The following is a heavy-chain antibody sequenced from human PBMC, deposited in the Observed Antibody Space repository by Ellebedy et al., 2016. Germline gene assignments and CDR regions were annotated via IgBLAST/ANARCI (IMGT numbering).Heavy chain of an antibody. Sequence: SETLSLTXTVSGGSISNYYWSWIRQPPGKGLEWIGYIYYSGSTNYNPSLKGRVTMSVDTSKNQFSLKLSSVTAADTAVFYCARISGWYGGIDYWGQGTLVTVSS. CDR3: ARISGWYGGIDY. CDR1: GGSISNYY. CDR2: IYYSGST. J-gene: IGHJ4*02. V-gene: IGHV4-59*01. D-gene: IGHD6-19*01.